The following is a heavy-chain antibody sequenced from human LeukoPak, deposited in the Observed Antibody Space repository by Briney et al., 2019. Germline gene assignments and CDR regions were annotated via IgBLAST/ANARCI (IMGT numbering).Heavy chain of an antibody. V-gene: IGHV3-23*01. CDR1: GFTFDNYA. CDR2: ISDGGGNT. D-gene: IGHD1-26*01. Sequence: GGSLRLSCAASGFTFDNYAMSWVRQAPGKGLEWVSGISDGGGNTKYADSVTGRFTISRDNSRNTLYLQMNSLRVDDTAVYYCAKTTRPLGALDYWGQGTLVSVSS. CDR3: AKTTRPLGALDY. J-gene: IGHJ4*02.